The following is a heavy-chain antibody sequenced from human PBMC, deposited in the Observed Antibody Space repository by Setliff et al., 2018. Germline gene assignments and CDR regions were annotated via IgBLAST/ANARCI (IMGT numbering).Heavy chain of an antibody. V-gene: IGHV4-59*03. CDR3: AGSQGSGGYYSNSPYYFHY. J-gene: IGHJ4*02. CDR2: VYYTGDT. D-gene: IGHD3-10*01. Sequence: SETLSLTCTVSGGSISSYYWSWIRQPPGKELEWMAYVYYTGDTYYNPSLKSRISISIDTSKNQFSPNLISVTAADTAVYYCAGSQGSGGYYSNSPYYFHYWGQGTLVTVSS. CDR1: GGSISSYY.